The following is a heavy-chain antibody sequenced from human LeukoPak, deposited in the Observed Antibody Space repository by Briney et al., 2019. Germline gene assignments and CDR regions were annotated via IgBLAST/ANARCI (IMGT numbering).Heavy chain of an antibody. J-gene: IGHJ4*02. D-gene: IGHD1-14*01. V-gene: IGHV4-59*08. Sequence: PSETLSLTCTVSGASVRNEYWSWIRQPPGKELEWIGYIHYSGSSNYHPSLGSRVTISLDTSKNQFSLKLKSVTAADTGMHHCARYDRGLFFFDNWGQGTLVTVSS. CDR2: IHYSGSS. CDR3: ARYDRGLFFFDN. CDR1: GASVRNEY.